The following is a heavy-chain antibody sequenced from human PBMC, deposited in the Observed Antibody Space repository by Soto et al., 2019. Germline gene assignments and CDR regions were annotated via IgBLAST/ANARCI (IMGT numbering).Heavy chain of an antibody. Sequence: SGGSLRLSCAASGFTFSSHSMNWVRQAPGKGLEWVSSITSSSSYINYADSVKGRLTISRDNAKTSLYLQMNSLRAEDTAVYYCAREPGVSSGWYVDYWGQGTLVTVSS. D-gene: IGHD6-19*01. CDR3: AREPGVSSGWYVDY. V-gene: IGHV3-21*01. CDR2: ITSSSSYI. J-gene: IGHJ4*02. CDR1: GFTFSSHS.